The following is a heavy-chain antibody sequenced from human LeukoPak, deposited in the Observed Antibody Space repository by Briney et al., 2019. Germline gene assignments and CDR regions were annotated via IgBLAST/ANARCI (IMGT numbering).Heavy chain of an antibody. Sequence: SETLSLTCTVSGGSISSYYWSWIRQPPGKGLEWIGYIYYSGSTNYNPSLKSRVTISVDTSKNQFSLKLSSVTAADTAVYYCARDLSLPYYYGSGSIPQIDYWGQGTLVTVSS. CDR1: GGSISSYY. V-gene: IGHV4-59*12. D-gene: IGHD3-10*01. J-gene: IGHJ4*02. CDR3: ARDLSLPYYYGSGSIPQIDY. CDR2: IYYSGST.